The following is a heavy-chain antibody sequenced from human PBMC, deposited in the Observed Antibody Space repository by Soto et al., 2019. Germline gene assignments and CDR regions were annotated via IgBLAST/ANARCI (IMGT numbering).Heavy chain of an antibody. V-gene: IGHV3-23*01. J-gene: IGHJ3*02. CDR3: SKFMIVEGPLNHNLPSNAFDI. CDR1: GFTFSNYA. CDR2: ISDNGGST. D-gene: IGHD3-22*01. Sequence: GGSLRLSCAASGFTFSNYAMTWVRQAPGKGLEWVSTISDNGGSTFYADSVKGRFTISRDNSKNTLYLQMNSLRAEDTAVYYCSKFMIVEGPLNHNLPSNAFDIWGQGTMVTVSS.